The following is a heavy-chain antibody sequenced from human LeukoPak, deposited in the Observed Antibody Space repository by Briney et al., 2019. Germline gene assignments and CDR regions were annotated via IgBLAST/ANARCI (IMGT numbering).Heavy chain of an antibody. CDR2: IRGSTTTT. D-gene: IGHD3-16*02. CDR1: GFTFSTYA. CDR3: AKRYIGNYYFDY. V-gene: IGHV3-23*01. J-gene: IGHJ4*02. Sequence: PGGSLRLSCAASGFTFSTYAMSWVRQAPGKGLEWVSTIRGSTTTTLYADSVKGRFTISRDNSKDTLYLQMNSLRAEDTAVYYCAKRYIGNYYFDYRGQGTLVTVSS.